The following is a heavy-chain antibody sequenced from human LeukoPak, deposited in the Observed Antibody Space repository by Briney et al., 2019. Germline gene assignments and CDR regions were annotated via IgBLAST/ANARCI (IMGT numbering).Heavy chain of an antibody. D-gene: IGHD5/OR15-5a*01. CDR3: ARVWIYCYYVGY. Sequence: GASVKVSCKASGYTFTDYYMHWVRQAPGQGLEWMGRINPNSGGTNYAQKFQGRVTMTRDTSISTAYMELSRLRSDDTAVYYCARVWIYCYYVGYWGQGTLVTVSS. CDR1: GYTFTDYY. V-gene: IGHV1-2*06. CDR2: INPNSGGT. J-gene: IGHJ4*02.